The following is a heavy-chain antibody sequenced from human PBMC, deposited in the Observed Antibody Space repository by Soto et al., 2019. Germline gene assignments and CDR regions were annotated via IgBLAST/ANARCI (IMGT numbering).Heavy chain of an antibody. CDR1: GGSISSSSYY. Sequence: PSETLSLTCTVSGGSISSSSYYWGWIRQPPGKGLEWIGSIYYSGSTYYNPSLKSRVTISVDTSKNQFSLKLSSVTAADTAVYYCARGAAGSFYYYGMDVWGQGTTVTVSS. CDR2: IYYSGST. J-gene: IGHJ6*02. V-gene: IGHV4-39*01. D-gene: IGHD6-13*01. CDR3: ARGAAGSFYYYGMDV.